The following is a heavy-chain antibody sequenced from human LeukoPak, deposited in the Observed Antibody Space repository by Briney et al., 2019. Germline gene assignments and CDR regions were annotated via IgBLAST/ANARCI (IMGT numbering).Heavy chain of an antibody. D-gene: IGHD3-10*01. CDR2: ISYNGDIT. V-gene: IGHV3-30*01. J-gene: IGHJ4*02. CDR1: RFTFSSSA. CDR3: ARDSTYYYDWGSSGPHYFDY. Sequence: GGSLRLSCAASRFTFSSSAMHWVRQAPGKGLEWVAVISYNGDITYYADSVKGRFTMSRDNSKTTLFLQLNSLRAEDTAVYYCARDSTYYYDWGSSGPHYFDYWGQGTLVTVSS.